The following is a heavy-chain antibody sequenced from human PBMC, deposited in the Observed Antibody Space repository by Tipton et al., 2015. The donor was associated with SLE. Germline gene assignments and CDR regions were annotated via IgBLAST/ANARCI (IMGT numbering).Heavy chain of an antibody. Sequence: QLVQSGAEVKKPGASVKVSCKASGYTFTDYYMHWVRQAPGQGLVWMGRINPNSGGTNYAQKFQGRVTMTRDTSISTAYMELNRLRSDDTAVYYCARGRGLIGAFDIWGQGTMVTVSS. CDR3: ARGRGLIGAFDI. CDR2: INPNSGGT. J-gene: IGHJ3*02. CDR1: GYTFTDYY. V-gene: IGHV1-2*06.